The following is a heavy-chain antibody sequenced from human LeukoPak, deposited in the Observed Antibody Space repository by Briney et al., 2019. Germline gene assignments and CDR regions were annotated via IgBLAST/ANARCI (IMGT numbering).Heavy chain of an antibody. CDR2: INHSGGT. V-gene: IGHV4-34*01. J-gene: IGHJ5*02. CDR1: GGSVSGDY. Sequence: SETLALTCAVYGGSVSGDYWSGIRQPPGKGLQWIGEINHSGGTNYNPSLKSRVTISVDTSKNQFSLKLSSVTAADTAVYYCARLPGYSSASWFDPWGQGTLVTVHS. CDR3: ARLPGYSSASWFDP. D-gene: IGHD3-9*01.